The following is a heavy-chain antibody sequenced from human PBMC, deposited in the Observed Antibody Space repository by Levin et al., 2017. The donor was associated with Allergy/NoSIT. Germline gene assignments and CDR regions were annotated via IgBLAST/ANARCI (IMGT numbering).Heavy chain of an antibody. D-gene: IGHD3-16*02. J-gene: IGHJ4*02. V-gene: IGHV3-21*01. Sequence: SLRLSCAASGFTFSSYRMNWVRQAPGKGLEWVSSISSSGSYIYNADSLKGRFTISRDNAKNSLYLQMNSLRAEDTAVYHCARSIRGVVVLPYFDYWGQGTLVTVSS. CDR3: ARSIRGVVVLPYFDY. CDR2: ISSSGSYI. CDR1: GFTFSSYR.